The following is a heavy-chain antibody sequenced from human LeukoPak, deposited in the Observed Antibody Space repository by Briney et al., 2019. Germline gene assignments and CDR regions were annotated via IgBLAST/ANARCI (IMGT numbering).Heavy chain of an antibody. CDR2: IYYSGST. V-gene: IGHV4-39*01. J-gene: IGHJ4*02. CDR3: ARQLGYCSSTSCYADKVDY. CDR1: GGSISSSSYY. D-gene: IGHD2-2*01. Sequence: SETLSLTCSVSGGSISSSSYYWGWIRQPPGKGLEWIGSIYYSGSTYYNPSLKSRVTISVDTSKNQFSLKLSSVTAADTAVYYCARQLGYCSSTSCYADKVDYWGQGTLVTVSS.